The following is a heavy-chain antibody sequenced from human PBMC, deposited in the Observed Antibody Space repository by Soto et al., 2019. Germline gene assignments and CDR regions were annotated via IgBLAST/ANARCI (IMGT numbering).Heavy chain of an antibody. D-gene: IGHD5-18*01. Sequence: GGSLRLSCAASGFTFSSYAMSWVRQAPGKGLEWVSAFSGSGGSTYYADSVKGRFTISRDNSKNTLYLQMNSLRAEDTAVYYCAKDGGYSYGYSPRYYYGMDVWGQGTTVTVS. J-gene: IGHJ6*02. CDR2: FSGSGGST. V-gene: IGHV3-23*01. CDR1: GFTFSSYA. CDR3: AKDGGYSYGYSPRYYYGMDV.